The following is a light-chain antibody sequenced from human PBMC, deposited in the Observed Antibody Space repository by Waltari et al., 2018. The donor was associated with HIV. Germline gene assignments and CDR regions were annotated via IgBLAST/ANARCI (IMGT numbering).Light chain of an antibody. J-gene: IGLJ1*01. CDR1: SSHIGSIY. CDR3: GAWDDSLRIYV. CDR2: RSD. Sequence: QSVLTQPPSASGTPRQSVTISCSGSSSHIGSIYVYWYQHLPGAAPKLLIYRSDQRPSGVPDRFSGNKSGTSASLTISGLRSEDEGDYYCGAWDDSLRIYVFGTGTKVTVL. V-gene: IGLV1-47*01.